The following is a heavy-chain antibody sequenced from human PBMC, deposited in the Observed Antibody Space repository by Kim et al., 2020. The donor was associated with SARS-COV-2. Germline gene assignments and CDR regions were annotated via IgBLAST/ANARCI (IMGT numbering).Heavy chain of an antibody. Sequence: ASVKVSCKASGYSFTTYVLFWVRQAPGEGLEWMGWINPYNGNTHYAQKFQGRVTMTTDKSTRTAYMELRSLRSGDTAVDYCARRGDNNSVRGYRMDVWG. CDR2: INPYNGNT. D-gene: IGHD2-8*01. J-gene: IGHJ6*02. CDR1: GYSFTTYV. CDR3: ARRGDNNSVRGYRMDV. V-gene: IGHV1-18*01.